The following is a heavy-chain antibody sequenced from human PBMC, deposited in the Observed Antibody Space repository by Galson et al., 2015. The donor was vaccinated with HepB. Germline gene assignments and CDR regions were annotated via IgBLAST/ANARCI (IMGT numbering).Heavy chain of an antibody. D-gene: IGHD2/OR15-2a*01. CDR2: ISGSGDGT. Sequence: SLRLSCAAPGFTFSNYAMRWVRQAPGKGLEWVSGISGSGDGTYYADSVKGRFTISRDNSKNTLYLQMNSLRAEDTAVYYCAKEKQGNVKYSDYWGQGTLVTVSS. CDR3: AKEKQGNVKYSDY. CDR1: GFTFSNYA. J-gene: IGHJ4*02. V-gene: IGHV3-23*01.